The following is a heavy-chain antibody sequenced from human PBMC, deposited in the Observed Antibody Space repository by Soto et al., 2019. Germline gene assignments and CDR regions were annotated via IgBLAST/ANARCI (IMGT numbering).Heavy chain of an antibody. CDR3: AHSPCSGGTCYLFDY. CDR2: IYWDAVQ. J-gene: IGHJ4*02. CDR1: GFSLSTSGLG. V-gene: IGHV2-5*02. Sequence: QITLKESGPTLLKPTQTLTLTCTVSGFSLSTSGLGVGWISQPPGKSLEWLALIYWDAVQRYNPSLQTRLTITKDDSRSQVVLTMTNMDPVDTATYYCAHSPCSGGTCYLFDYWCQGALVTVSS. D-gene: IGHD2-15*01.